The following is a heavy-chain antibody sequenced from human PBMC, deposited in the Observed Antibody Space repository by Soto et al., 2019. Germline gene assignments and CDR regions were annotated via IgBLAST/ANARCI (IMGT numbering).Heavy chain of an antibody. J-gene: IGHJ6*02. Sequence: RLSCAASGFTFSSYGMHWVRQAPGKGLEWVAVIWYDGSNKYYADSVKGRFTISRDNSKNTLYLQMNSLRAEDTAVYYCARDGYGSGSYNYYYGMDVWGQGTTVTVSS. V-gene: IGHV3-33*01. CDR3: ARDGYGSGSYNYYYGMDV. CDR1: GFTFSSYG. CDR2: IWYDGSNK. D-gene: IGHD3-10*01.